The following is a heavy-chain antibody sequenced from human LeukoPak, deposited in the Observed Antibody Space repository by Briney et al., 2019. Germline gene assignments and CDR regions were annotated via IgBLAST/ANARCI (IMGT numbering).Heavy chain of an antibody. J-gene: IGHJ4*02. CDR3: AKGGGSGWYWEEY. CDR2: ISGSGGST. D-gene: IGHD6-19*01. V-gene: IGHV3-23*01. CDR1: GFTFSSYA. Sequence: PGGSLRLSRAASGFTFSSYAMSWVRQAPGKGLEWVSAISGSGGSTYYADFVKGRFTISRDNSKNTLYLRMNSLRAEDTAVYYCAKGGGSGWYWEEYWGQGTLVTVSS.